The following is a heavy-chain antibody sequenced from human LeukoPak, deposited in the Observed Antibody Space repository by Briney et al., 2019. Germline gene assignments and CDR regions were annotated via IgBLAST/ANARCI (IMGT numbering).Heavy chain of an antibody. CDR2: VSAYNGNT. CDR3: ARVGSGEDYYYYGMDV. D-gene: IGHD7-27*01. CDR1: GYTFTSYG. J-gene: IGHJ6*02. V-gene: IGHV1-18*01. Sequence: ALVKVSCKASGYTFTSYGISWVRQAPGQGLEWMGWVSAYNGNTNYAQKLQGRVTMTTDTSTSTAYMELRSLRSDDTAVYYCARVGSGEDYYYYGMDVWGQGTTVTVSS.